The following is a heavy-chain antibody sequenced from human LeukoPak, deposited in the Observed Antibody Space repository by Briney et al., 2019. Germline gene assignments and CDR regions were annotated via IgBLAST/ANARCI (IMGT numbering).Heavy chain of an antibody. V-gene: IGHV3-33*01. CDR1: GYSFSRYG. J-gene: IGHJ4*02. CDR2: IWYDGSNK. D-gene: IGHD3-22*01. CDR3: ARARDNYDKSGFSALDY. Sequence: GRSLRLSCAASGYSFSRYGMHWVRQAPGKGLEWVAVIWYDGSNKYHADSVKGRFTISRDNSKNTLYLQMNSLRAEDTAVYYCARARDNYDKSGFSALDYWGQGTLVTVSS.